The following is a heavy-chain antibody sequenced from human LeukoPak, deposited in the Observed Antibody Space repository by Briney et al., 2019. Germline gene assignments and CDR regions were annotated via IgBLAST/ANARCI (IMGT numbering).Heavy chain of an antibody. D-gene: IGHD2-2*01. CDR2: ISAYNGNT. CDR1: GYTFTSYG. Sequence: ASVKVSCKASGYTFTSYGISWVRQAPGQGLEWMGWISAYNGNTNYAQKLQGRVTMTRDTSISTAYMELSRLRSDDTAVYYCARVPAAYYYYYGMDVWGQGTTVTVSS. J-gene: IGHJ6*02. V-gene: IGHV1-18*01. CDR3: ARVPAAYYYYYGMDV.